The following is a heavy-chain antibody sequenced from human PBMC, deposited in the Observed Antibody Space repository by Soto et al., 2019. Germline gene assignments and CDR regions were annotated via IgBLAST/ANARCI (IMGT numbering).Heavy chain of an antibody. Sequence: XESLKISWKCSGNSFTSYLISLVLQMPGKGLEWMGRIDPSDSYTNYSPSFQGHVTISADKSISTAYLQWSSLKASDTAMYYCARRSVGSIASQWGQGTLVTVSS. D-gene: IGHD6-6*01. V-gene: IGHV5-10-1*01. J-gene: IGHJ4*02. CDR1: GNSFTSYL. CDR2: IDPSDSYT. CDR3: ARRSVGSIASQ.